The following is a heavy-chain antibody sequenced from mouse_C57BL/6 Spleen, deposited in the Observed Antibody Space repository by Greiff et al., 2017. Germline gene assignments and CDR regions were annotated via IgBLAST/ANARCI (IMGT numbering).Heavy chain of an antibody. D-gene: IGHD2-3*01. CDR3: ARDDYYVFDY. CDR1: GFTFSDYG. V-gene: IGHV5-17*01. CDR2: ISSGSSTI. Sequence: DVKLVESGGGLVKPGGSLKLSCAASGFTFSDYGVHWVRQAPEKGLEWVAYISSGSSTISYADTVKGRFTISRDNAKNTLFLQMTSLRSEDTAMYYCARDDYYVFDYWGQGTTLTVSS. J-gene: IGHJ2*01.